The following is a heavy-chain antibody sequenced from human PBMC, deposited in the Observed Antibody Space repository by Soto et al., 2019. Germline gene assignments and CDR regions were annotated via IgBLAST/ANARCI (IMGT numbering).Heavy chain of an antibody. D-gene: IGHD2-15*01. CDR2: ISSSSSYI. CDR1: GFTFSSYS. Sequence: EVQLVESGGGLVKPGGSLRLSCAASGFTFSSYSMNWVRQAPGKGLEWVSSISSSSSYIYYADSGKGRFTISRDNAKDSMYLQMNSLRAEDTAVYYCARYCSGGSCYSALFYYYYYMDVWGKGTTVTVSS. J-gene: IGHJ6*03. CDR3: ARYCSGGSCYSALFYYYYYMDV. V-gene: IGHV3-21*01.